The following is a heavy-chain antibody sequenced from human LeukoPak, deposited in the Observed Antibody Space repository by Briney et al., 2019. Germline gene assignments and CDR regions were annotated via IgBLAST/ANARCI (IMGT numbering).Heavy chain of an antibody. D-gene: IGHD3-10*01. Sequence: ASVKVSCKASGYTFTSYGISWVRQAPGQGLEWMGWISAYNGNTNYAQKLQGRVTMTTDTSTSTAYMELRSLRSDDTAVYYCARDRPTYYYGSGSFQYYYGMDVWGQGTTVTVSS. CDR3: ARDRPTYYYGSGSFQYYYGMDV. V-gene: IGHV1-18*01. CDR2: ISAYNGNT. J-gene: IGHJ6*02. CDR1: GYTFTSYG.